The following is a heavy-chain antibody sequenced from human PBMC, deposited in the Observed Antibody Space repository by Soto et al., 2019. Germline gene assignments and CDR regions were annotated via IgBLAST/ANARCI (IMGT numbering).Heavy chain of an antibody. D-gene: IGHD3-3*01. V-gene: IGHV4-4*02. CDR3: ARLPLTIFGVVIDY. CDR1: GGSISSSNW. CDR2: IYHSGST. Sequence: SETLSLTCAVSGGSISSSNWWSWVRQPPGRGLEWIGEIYHSGSTNYNPSLKSRVTISVDKSKNQFSLKLSSVTAADTAVYYCARLPLTIFGVVIDYWGQGTLVTVSS. J-gene: IGHJ4*02.